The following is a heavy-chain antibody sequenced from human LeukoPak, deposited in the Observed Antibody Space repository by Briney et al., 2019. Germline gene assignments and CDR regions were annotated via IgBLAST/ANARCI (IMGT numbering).Heavy chain of an antibody. D-gene: IGHD1-26*01. CDR2: ISAYNGNT. J-gene: IGHJ4*02. CDR3: ARGPSIVGATTSDY. CDR1: GYTFTSYG. Sequence: ASVKVSCKASGYTFTSYGISWVRRAPGQGLEWMGWISAYNGNTNYAQKLQGRVTMTTDTSTSTAYMELRSLRSDDTAVYYCARGPSIVGATTSDYWGQGTLVTVSS. V-gene: IGHV1-18*01.